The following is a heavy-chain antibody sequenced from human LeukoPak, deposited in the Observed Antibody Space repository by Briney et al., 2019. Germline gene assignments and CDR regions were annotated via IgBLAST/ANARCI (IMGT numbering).Heavy chain of an antibody. D-gene: IGHD3-3*01. V-gene: IGHV3-21*01. CDR3: ARGSFVLEWLFDY. CDR2: ISSSSSYI. Sequence: GGSLRLSCSASGFTFSSYSMNWVRQAPGKGLEWVSSISSSSSYIYYADSVKGRFTISRGNAKNSLYLQMNSLRAEDTAVYYCARGSFVLEWLFDYWGQGTLVTVSS. CDR1: GFTFSSYS. J-gene: IGHJ4*02.